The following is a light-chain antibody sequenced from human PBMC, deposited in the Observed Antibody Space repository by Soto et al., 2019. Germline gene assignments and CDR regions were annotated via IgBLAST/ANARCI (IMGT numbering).Light chain of an antibody. Sequence: DIQLTQSPSFLSASVGDRVTITCRASQDINTYLAWYQQKPGKAPKLLIFAASTFQNGVPSRLSGSGSGTEFTVTITSLQPEDFATYYCQQHKSYPITFGQGTRLEIK. J-gene: IGKJ5*01. CDR1: QDINTY. CDR3: QQHKSYPIT. CDR2: AAS. V-gene: IGKV1-9*01.